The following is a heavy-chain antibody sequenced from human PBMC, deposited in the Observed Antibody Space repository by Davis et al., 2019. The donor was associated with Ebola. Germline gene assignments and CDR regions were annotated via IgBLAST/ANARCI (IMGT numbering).Heavy chain of an antibody. CDR3: TRGLRSGAHLDDDSFEI. D-gene: IGHD1-26*01. CDR2: INPSGGST. CDR1: GYTFTSYY. J-gene: IGHJ3*02. Sequence: AASVKVSCKASGYTFTSYYMHWVRQAPGQGLEWMGIINPSGGSTSYAQKFQGRATMTRDTSISTAYMELSRLRSDDTAVYYCTRGLRSGAHLDDDSFEIWGQGTMVTVSS. V-gene: IGHV1-46*01.